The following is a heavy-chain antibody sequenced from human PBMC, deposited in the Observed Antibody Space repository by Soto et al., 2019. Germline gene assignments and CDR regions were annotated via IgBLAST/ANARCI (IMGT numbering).Heavy chain of an antibody. CDR2: IIPIFGTA. J-gene: IGHJ3*02. V-gene: IGHV1-69*13. Sequence: GASVKVSCKASGGTFSSYAISWVRQAPGQGLEWMGGIIPIFGTANYAQKCQGRVTITADESTSTAYMELSSLRSEDTAVYYCAREWGYYYDSSGYYLLGAFDIWGQGTMVTVSS. CDR1: GGTFSSYA. CDR3: AREWGYYYDSSGYYLLGAFDI. D-gene: IGHD3-22*01.